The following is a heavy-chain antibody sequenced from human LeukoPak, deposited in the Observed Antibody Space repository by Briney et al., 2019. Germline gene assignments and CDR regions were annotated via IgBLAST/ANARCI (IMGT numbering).Heavy chain of an antibody. CDR2: ISYDGSNK. D-gene: IGHD4/OR15-4a*01. Sequence: GGSLRLSCAASGFTFSSYDIHWVRQAPGKGLDWVALISYDGSNKYYADSVKGRFTISRDNSKNTLYLQMNRLRTEDTAVYYCAKAWTTMVLDYWGQGALVTVSS. V-gene: IGHV3-30*18. CDR1: GFTFSSYD. CDR3: AKAWTTMVLDY. J-gene: IGHJ4*02.